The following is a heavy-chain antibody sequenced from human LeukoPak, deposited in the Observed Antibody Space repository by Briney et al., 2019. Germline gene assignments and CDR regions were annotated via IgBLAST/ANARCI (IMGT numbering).Heavy chain of an antibody. CDR3: ARGGAAAGFDY. J-gene: IGHJ4*02. V-gene: IGHV4-39*07. CDR1: GGSIGSSSYY. D-gene: IGHD6-13*01. Sequence: SETLSLTCTVSGGSIGSSSYYWGWIRQPPGKGLEWIGSIYYSGSTYYNPSLKSRVTISVDTSKNQSSLKLSSVTAADTAVYYCARGGAAAGFDYWGQGTLVTVSS. CDR2: IYYSGST.